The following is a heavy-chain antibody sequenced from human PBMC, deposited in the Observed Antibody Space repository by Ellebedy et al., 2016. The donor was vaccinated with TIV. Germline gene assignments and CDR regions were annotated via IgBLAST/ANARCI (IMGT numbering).Heavy chain of an antibody. J-gene: IGHJ4*02. D-gene: IGHD3-16*01. CDR2: IYPGDSDT. Sequence: GESLKISXKGSGYNFTTYWIGWVRQMPGKGLDWMGIIYPGDSDTRYSPSFRGQVTISADKSISTAYLQWSSLKASDTAMYYCARHGIRGGIEPHYFDYWGQGTLVTVSS. CDR3: ARHGIRGGIEPHYFDY. V-gene: IGHV5-51*01. CDR1: GYNFTTYW.